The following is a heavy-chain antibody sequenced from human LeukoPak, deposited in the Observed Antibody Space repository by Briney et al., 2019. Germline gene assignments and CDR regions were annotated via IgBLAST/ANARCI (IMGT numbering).Heavy chain of an antibody. J-gene: IGHJ4*02. D-gene: IGHD6-13*01. CDR1: GFTFSSYA. V-gene: IGHV3-23*01. CDR2: ISGSGGST. CDR3: AKDRDPGYSSSWYDY. Sequence: GSLRLSCAASGFTFSSYALSWVRQAPGKGLGWVSAISGSGGSTYYADSVKGRFTISRDNSKNTLYLQMNSLRAEDTAVYYCAKDRDPGYSSSWYDYWGQGTLVTVSS.